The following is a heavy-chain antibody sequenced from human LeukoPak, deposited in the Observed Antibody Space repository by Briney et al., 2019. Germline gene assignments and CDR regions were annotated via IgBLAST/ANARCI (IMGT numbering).Heavy chain of an antibody. CDR1: GFTVSSNS. CDR2: IFSGGST. Sequence: GGSLRLPREASGFTVSSNSISWAPQAPGKGLGWAYVIFSGGSTYYAASVKGRFTISRDNSKNTLYLQMNSLRAEDTAVYYCARDWQGGILDYWGQGTLVTVSS. D-gene: IGHD3-16*01. J-gene: IGHJ4*02. CDR3: ARDWQGGILDY. V-gene: IGHV3-66*01.